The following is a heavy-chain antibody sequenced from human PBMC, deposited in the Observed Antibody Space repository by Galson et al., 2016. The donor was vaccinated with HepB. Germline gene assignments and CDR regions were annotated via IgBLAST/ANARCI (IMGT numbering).Heavy chain of an antibody. CDR2: INSVGNT. D-gene: IGHD5-24*01. CDR3: ARGLGDMAYFQH. Sequence: SLRLSCAASGFSVSGDYMGWVRQAPGKALEWVSLINSVGNTYYADSVRGRFTISRDNSKNTLYLQMNSLRVDDTAVYHCARGLGDMAYFQHWGQGTLVTVSS. V-gene: IGHV3-53*01. J-gene: IGHJ1*01. CDR1: GFSVSGDY.